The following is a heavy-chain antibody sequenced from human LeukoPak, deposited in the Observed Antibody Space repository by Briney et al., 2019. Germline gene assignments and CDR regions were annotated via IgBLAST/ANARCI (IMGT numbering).Heavy chain of an antibody. CDR2: ISAYNGNT. CDR1: GYTFTSYG. Sequence: GASVKVSCKASGYTFTSYGISWVRQAPGQGLEWMGWISAYNGNTNYAQKLQGRVTMTTDTSTSTAYMELRSLRSDDTAVYYCARENYDSSGYPISYYFDYWGQGTLVTVSS. D-gene: IGHD3-22*01. CDR3: ARENYDSSGYPISYYFDY. V-gene: IGHV1-18*01. J-gene: IGHJ4*02.